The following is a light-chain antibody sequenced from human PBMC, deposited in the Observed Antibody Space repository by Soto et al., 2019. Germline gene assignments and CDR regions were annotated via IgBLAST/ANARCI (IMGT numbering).Light chain of an antibody. CDR3: SSYAGSNSFV. V-gene: IGLV2-8*01. CDR1: SSDVGGYNY. J-gene: IGLJ1*01. CDR2: EVS. Sequence: QSALTQPPPASGSPGQSVTISCTGTSSDVGGYNYVSWYQQHPGKAPKLMIYEVSERPSGVPDRFSGSKSGNTASLTVSGLQAEDEADYYCSSYAGSNSFVFGTGTKLTVL.